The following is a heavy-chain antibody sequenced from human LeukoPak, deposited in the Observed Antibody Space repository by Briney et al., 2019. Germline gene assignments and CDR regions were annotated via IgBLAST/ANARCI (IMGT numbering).Heavy chain of an antibody. D-gene: IGHD3-9*01. V-gene: IGHV3-15*01. Sequence: GGSLSPSCAASGFSFSSYGMHWVRQAPGKGLEWVGRIKSKTDGGTTDYAAPVKGRFTISRDDSKNTLYLQMNSLKTEDTAVYYCTTDCYDILTGNDLWGQGTLVTVSS. CDR1: GFSFSSYG. CDR3: TTDCYDILTGNDL. CDR2: IKSKTDGGTT. J-gene: IGHJ5*02.